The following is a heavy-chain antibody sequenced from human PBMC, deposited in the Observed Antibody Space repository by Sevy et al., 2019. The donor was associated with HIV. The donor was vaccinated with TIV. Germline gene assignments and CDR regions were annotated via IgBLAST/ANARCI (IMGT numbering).Heavy chain of an antibody. CDR1: GFTFSNYW. CDR3: ARDKGQRWFDP. J-gene: IGHJ5*02. D-gene: IGHD6-25*01. Sequence: GGSLRLSCAASGFTFSNYWMSWVRQAPGKGLEWVANIKQDGSEKYYVDSVKGRFTISRDNAKNSLSLQMNSLRAGDMSMYYCARDKGQRWFDPWGQGTLVTVSS. CDR2: IKQDGSEK. V-gene: IGHV3-7*01.